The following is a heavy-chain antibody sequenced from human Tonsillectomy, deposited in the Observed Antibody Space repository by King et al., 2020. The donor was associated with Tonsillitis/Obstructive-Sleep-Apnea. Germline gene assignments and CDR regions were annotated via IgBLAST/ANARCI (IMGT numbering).Heavy chain of an antibody. CDR3: AKQADFYFYMDV. J-gene: IGHJ6*03. CDR1: GGSISSFY. CDR2: IYDSGST. Sequence: VQLQESGPGLVKPSETLSLTCSVSGGSISSFYWSWIRQPPGKGLEWIGFIYDSGSTNYNPSLKSRVTISVDTSKNQFSLKVTSVTATDTAVYYCAKQADFYFYMDVWGKGTTVTVSS. V-gene: IGHV4-59*08.